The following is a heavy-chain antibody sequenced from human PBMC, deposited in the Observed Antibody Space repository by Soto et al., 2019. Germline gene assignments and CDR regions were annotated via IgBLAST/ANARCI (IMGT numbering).Heavy chain of an antibody. Sequence: PGGSLRLSCAASGFTFSSFHMNWVRQAPGRGLEWVAYITSSSDTIYYSDSVKGRFTISRDNGRNSLFLQMNSLKTEDTAVYYCARPGVEMATISYFDSWGQGTLVTVSS. J-gene: IGHJ4*02. CDR1: GFTFSSFH. D-gene: IGHD5-12*01. V-gene: IGHV3-48*01. CDR3: ARPGVEMATISYFDS. CDR2: ITSSSDTI.